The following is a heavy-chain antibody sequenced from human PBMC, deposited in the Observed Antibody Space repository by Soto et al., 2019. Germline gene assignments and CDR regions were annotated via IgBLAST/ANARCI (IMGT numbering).Heavy chain of an antibody. CDR3: ASPASGSYYWGFDY. CDR2: MNTNSGNT. CDR1: GYTFTRHD. J-gene: IGHJ4*02. V-gene: IGHV1-8*01. Sequence: QVQLVQSGAEVKKPGASVNVSCKASGYTFTRHDFNWVRQATGQGLEWMGWMNTNSGNTGYAQKFQGRVTMTRNTSISTAYMEVSSLRSEDTAVYYCASPASGSYYWGFDYWGQGTLVTVSS. D-gene: IGHD1-26*01.